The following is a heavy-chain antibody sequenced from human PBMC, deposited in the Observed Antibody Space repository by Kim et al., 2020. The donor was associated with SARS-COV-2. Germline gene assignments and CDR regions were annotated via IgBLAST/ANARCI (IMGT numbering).Heavy chain of an antibody. Sequence: SVKVSCKASGGTFSSYAISWVRQAPGQGLEWMGGIIPIFGTANYAQKFQGRVTITADESTSTAYMELSSLRSEDTAVYYCARPPFSTYYDFWSGPRNYGMDVWGQGTTVTVSS. CDR2: IIPIFGTA. J-gene: IGHJ6*02. CDR3: ARPPFSTYYDFWSGPRNYGMDV. CDR1: GGTFSSYA. D-gene: IGHD3-3*01. V-gene: IGHV1-69*13.